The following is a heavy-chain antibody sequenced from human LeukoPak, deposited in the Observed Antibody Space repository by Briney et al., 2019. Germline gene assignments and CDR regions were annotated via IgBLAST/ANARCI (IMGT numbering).Heavy chain of an antibody. J-gene: IGHJ5*02. CDR3: ARDWDAMNNCFDP. Sequence: SETLSLTCTVSGGSISSYYWTWIRQPAGKGLEWIGRIYPSGSTNYNPSLKSRVTMSVDTSKNQFSLKLSSVTAADTAVYYCARDWDAMNNCFDPWGQGTPVTVSS. CDR2: IYPSGST. CDR1: GGSISSYY. D-gene: IGHD1-26*01. V-gene: IGHV4-4*07.